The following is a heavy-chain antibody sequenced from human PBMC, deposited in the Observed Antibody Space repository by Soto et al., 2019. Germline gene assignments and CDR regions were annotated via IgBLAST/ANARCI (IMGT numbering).Heavy chain of an antibody. CDR1: GGSFSKYY. Sequence: SETLSLTCAVSGGSFSKYYWTWIRQPPGAGLEWIGEVNDSGSTSYSPALKSRVTISLDSSKNQFSLILTSVTAADRAVYFCARCQYHGSARFYTNRNLYAVDAWGQGTTVT. CDR3: ARCQYHGSARFYTNRNLYAVDA. V-gene: IGHV4-34*01. CDR2: VNDSGST. J-gene: IGHJ6*02. D-gene: IGHD6-6*01.